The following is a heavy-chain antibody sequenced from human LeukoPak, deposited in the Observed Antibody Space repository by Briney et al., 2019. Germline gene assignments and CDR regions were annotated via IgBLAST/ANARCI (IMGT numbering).Heavy chain of an antibody. J-gene: IGHJ3*02. V-gene: IGHV4-30-4*01. CDR1: GGSISSGDYY. D-gene: IGHD1-26*01. Sequence: PSQTLSLTCTVSGGSISSGDYYWSWIRQPPGKVLEWIGYIYYDESTYYNPSLKSRITISVDTSKNQFSLRLRSVPAADTAVYYCADLAGETEAFHIWGQGTLVTVSS. CDR3: ADLAGETEAFHI. CDR2: IYYDEST.